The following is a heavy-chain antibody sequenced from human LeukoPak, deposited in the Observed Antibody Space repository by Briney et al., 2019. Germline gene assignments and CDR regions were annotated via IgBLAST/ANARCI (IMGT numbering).Heavy chain of an antibody. J-gene: IGHJ4*02. CDR1: GGSISSSSYY. CDR2: IYYSGST. CDR3: ARLHGPPAGELLVDY. D-gene: IGHD1-26*01. Sequence: PSETLSLTCTVSGGSISSSSYYWGWIRQPPGKGLEWIGSIYYSGSTYYNPSLKSRVTISVDTSKNQFSLKLSSVTAADTAVYYCARLHGPPAGELLVDYWGQGTLVTVSS. V-gene: IGHV4-39*01.